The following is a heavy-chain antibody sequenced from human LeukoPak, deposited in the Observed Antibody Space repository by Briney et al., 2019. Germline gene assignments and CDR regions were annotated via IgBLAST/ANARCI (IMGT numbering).Heavy chain of an antibody. D-gene: IGHD1-26*01. Sequence: SETLSLTCAVYGGSFSGYYWSWIRQPPGKGLEWIGEINHSGSTNYNPSLKSRVTISVDTSKNQFSLKLSSVTAADTAVYYCARREVRGSYDAFDIWGQGTMVTVSS. V-gene: IGHV4-34*01. J-gene: IGHJ3*02. CDR1: GGSFSGYY. CDR2: INHSGST. CDR3: ARREVRGSYDAFDI.